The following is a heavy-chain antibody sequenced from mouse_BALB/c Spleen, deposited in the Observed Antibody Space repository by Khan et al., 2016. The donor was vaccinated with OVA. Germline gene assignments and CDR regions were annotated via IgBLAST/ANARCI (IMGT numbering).Heavy chain of an antibody. CDR2: VSTGGGYT. CDR3: ARLAYYYDSEGFAY. V-gene: IGHV5-6*01. CDR1: GFTFSTYG. D-gene: IGHD1-1*01. Sequence: EVELVESGGDLVKPGGSLKLSCVASGFTFSTYGMSWVRQTPDKRLEWVATVSTGGGYTYYPDSVKGRFTISRDNAKNTLYLQMSSLKSEDTAMFYCARLAYYYDSEGFAYWGQGTLVTVS. J-gene: IGHJ3*01.